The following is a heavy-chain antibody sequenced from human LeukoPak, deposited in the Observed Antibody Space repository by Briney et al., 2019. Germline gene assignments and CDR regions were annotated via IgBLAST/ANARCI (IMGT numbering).Heavy chain of an antibody. V-gene: IGHV1-18*01. J-gene: IGHJ3*02. CDR2: ISVDSGNT. CDR3: ARGYCSSTSCEDAFDI. Sequence: GASVKVSCKTSGYTFTTYAISWVRQAPGQGLEWMGWISVDSGNTNYAQKLLGRVTMTTDTSTSTAYMELRSLRSDDTAVYYCARGYCSSTSCEDAFDIWGQGTMVTVSS. CDR1: GYTFTTYA. D-gene: IGHD2-2*01.